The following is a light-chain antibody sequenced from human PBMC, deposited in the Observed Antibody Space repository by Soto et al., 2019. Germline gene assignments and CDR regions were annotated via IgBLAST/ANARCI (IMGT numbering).Light chain of an antibody. Sequence: DIVMTQSPLSLPVTPGEPAYISCRSSQSLLHSNGYNYLDWYLQKPGQSPQLLIYLGSNRASGVPDRFSGSGSGTDFTLKISRVEAEDVGLYYCMQALQTPLTFGGGTKVEIK. CDR1: QSLLHSNGYNY. CDR3: MQALQTPLT. V-gene: IGKV2-28*01. CDR2: LGS. J-gene: IGKJ4*01.